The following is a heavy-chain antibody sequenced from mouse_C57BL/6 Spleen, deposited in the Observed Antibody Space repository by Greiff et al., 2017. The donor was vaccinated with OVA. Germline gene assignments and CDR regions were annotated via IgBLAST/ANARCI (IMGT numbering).Heavy chain of an antibody. Sequence: QVQLQQPGAELVRPGSSVKLSCKASGYTFTSYWMHWVKQRPIQGLEWIGNIDPSDSETHYNQKFKDKATLTVDKSSSTDYMQLSSLTSEDSAVYDSARDSSGYGYAMDYWGQGTSVTVSS. V-gene: IGHV1-52*01. CDR3: ARDSSGYGYAMDY. J-gene: IGHJ4*01. D-gene: IGHD3-2*02. CDR2: IDPSDSET. CDR1: GYTFTSYW.